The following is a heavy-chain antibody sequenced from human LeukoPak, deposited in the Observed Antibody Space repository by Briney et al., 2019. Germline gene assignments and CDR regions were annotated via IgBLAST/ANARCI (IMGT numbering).Heavy chain of an antibody. V-gene: IGHV3-33*08. J-gene: IGHJ4*02. D-gene: IGHD2-2*02. Sequence: GGSLRLSCAASGFTFSSYGMHWVRQAPGKGLEWVAVIWYDGSNKYYADSVKGRFTISRDNSKNTLYLQMNSLRAEDTAVYYCARDKGTAIAVGYFDYWGQGTLVTVSS. CDR1: GFTFSSYG. CDR2: IWYDGSNK. CDR3: ARDKGTAIAVGYFDY.